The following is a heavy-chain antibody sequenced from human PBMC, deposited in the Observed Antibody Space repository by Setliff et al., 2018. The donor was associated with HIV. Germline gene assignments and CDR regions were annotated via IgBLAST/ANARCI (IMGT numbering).Heavy chain of an antibody. CDR3: ARGITIFGVALNPEFDY. J-gene: IGHJ4*02. D-gene: IGHD3-3*01. CDR2: IYSDGTT. V-gene: IGHV3-66*02. Sequence: GGSLRLSCAASGFTVSNYYMAWVRQAPGKGLEWVSTIYSDGTTYHADSVKGRFTLSRDNSKNTLFLQMNSLRPEDTAVYYCARGITIFGVALNPEFDYWGQGTLVTVSS. CDR1: GFTVSNYY.